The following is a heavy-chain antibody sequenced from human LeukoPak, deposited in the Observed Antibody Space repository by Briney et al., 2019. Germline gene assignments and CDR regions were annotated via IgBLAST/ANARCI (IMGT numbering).Heavy chain of an antibody. V-gene: IGHV4-61*02. CDR2: IYTSGST. J-gene: IGHJ3*02. D-gene: IGHD1-1*01. CDR1: GGSISSSSYY. Sequence: KPSETLSLTCTVSGGSISSSSYYWSWIRQPAGKELEWIGRIYTSGSTNYNPSLKSRVTISVDTSKNQFSLKLSSVTAADTAVYYCARAPRTTRDPDAFDIWGQGTMVTVSS. CDR3: ARAPRTTRDPDAFDI.